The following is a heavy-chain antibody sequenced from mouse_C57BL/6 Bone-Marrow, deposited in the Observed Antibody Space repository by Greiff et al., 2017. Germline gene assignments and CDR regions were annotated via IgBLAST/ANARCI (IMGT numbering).Heavy chain of an antibody. CDR2: IWTGGGT. CDR1: GFSLTSYA. CDR3: ARNSPVYYYGSSLDY. Sequence: VQLVESAPGLVAPSQSLSITCTVSGFSLTSYAISWVRQPPGKGLEWLGVIWTGGGTNYNSALKSRLSISKDNSKSQVFLKMNSLQTDDTARYYCARNSPVYYYGSSLDYWGQGTTLTVSS. D-gene: IGHD1-1*01. J-gene: IGHJ2*01. V-gene: IGHV2-9-1*01.